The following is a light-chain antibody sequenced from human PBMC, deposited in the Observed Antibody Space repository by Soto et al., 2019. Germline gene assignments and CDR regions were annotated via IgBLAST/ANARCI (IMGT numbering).Light chain of an antibody. CDR1: SSDVGRYNS. Sequence: QSALTQPASGSGSPGQWITIYCTGTSSDVGRYNSVSWYQQHSGKAPKLVIYDVTTRPSGVPDRFSGSKSGNTASLTISGLQAEDEADYYCSSYSIRNTPVYVFGTGTKLTVL. CDR3: SSYSIRNTPVYV. V-gene: IGLV2-14*03. J-gene: IGLJ1*01. CDR2: DVT.